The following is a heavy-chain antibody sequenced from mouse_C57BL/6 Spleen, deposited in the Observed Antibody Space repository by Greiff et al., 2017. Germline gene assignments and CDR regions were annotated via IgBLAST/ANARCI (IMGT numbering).Heavy chain of an antibody. CDR2: IDPEPGGT. CDR3: TRTGYSNYVWFAY. CDR1: GYTFTDYE. V-gene: IGHV1-15*01. Sequence: QVQLQQSGAELVRPGASVTLSCKASGYTFTDYEMHWVKQTPVHGLEWIGAIDPEPGGTAYNQKFKGKAILTADKSSSTSYMELRSLTSEDSAVYYCTRTGYSNYVWFAYWGQGTLVTVSA. D-gene: IGHD2-5*01. J-gene: IGHJ3*01.